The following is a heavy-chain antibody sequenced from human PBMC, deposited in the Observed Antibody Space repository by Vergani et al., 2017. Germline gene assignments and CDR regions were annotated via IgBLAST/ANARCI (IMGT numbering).Heavy chain of an antibody. CDR3: ASCIAAPGLDV. V-gene: IGHV4-59*01. D-gene: IGHD6-13*01. CDR2: IYYSGST. Sequence: QLQLQESGSGLVKPSQTLSLTCTVSGGSISSYYWSWIRQPPGKGLEWIGYIYYSGSTNYNPSLKSRVTISVDTSKNQFSLKLSSVTAADTAVYYCASCIAAPGLDVWGQGTTVTVSS. CDR1: GGSISSYY. J-gene: IGHJ6*02.